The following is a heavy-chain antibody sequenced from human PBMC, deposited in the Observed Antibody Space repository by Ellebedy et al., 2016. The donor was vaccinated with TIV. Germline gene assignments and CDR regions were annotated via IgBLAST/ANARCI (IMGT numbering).Heavy chain of an antibody. CDR2: INPSTGDT. D-gene: IGHD2-15*01. CDR3: AREGAYCQGGTCGRFFDY. CDR1: GYIFTGFY. Sequence: ASVKVSXXASGYIFTGFYMHWVRQAPGQGLEWMGWINPSTGDTKYTQNSQGRVSMTRDTSINTAYMELSSLRSDDTAVYYCAREGAYCQGGTCGRFFDYWGQGSLVTVSS. V-gene: IGHV1-2*02. J-gene: IGHJ4*02.